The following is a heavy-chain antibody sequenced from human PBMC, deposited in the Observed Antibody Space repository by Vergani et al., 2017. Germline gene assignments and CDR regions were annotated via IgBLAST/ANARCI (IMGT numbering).Heavy chain of an antibody. D-gene: IGHD2-15*01. CDR2: IYYSGST. CDR3: ARGSCLGGSCYKPLFDY. CDR1: GASIRSSNYY. V-gene: IGHV4-39*01. Sequence: QLQLQESGPGLVKPSATLSLTCSVSGASIRSSNYYWGWIRQPPGKGLEWIASIYYSGSTYYNPSLKSRVTISVDTSKNQFSLKLSSVTAADTAVYFCARGSCLGGSCYKPLFDYWGQGFLVTVSS. J-gene: IGHJ4*02.